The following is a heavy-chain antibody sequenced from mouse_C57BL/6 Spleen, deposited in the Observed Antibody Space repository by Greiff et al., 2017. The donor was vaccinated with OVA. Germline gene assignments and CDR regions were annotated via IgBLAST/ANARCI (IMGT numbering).Heavy chain of an antibody. V-gene: IGHV2-5*01. J-gene: IGHJ4*01. Sequence: VKLVESGPGLVQPSQCLSITCTVSGFSLTSYGVHWVRQSPGKGLEWLGVIWSGGSTDYNAAFMSRLSITKDNSKSQVFFKMNSLQADDTAIYYCANEGVEEPYYAMDYWGQGTSVTVSS. CDR1: GFSLTSYG. CDR2: IWSGGST. CDR3: ANEGVEEPYYAMDY.